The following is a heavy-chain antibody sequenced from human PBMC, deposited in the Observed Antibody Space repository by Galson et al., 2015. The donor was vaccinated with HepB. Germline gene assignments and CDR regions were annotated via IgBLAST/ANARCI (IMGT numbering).Heavy chain of an antibody. J-gene: IGHJ5*02. D-gene: IGHD5-12*01. CDR3: AKRSIVATTAGEYNWFDP. CDR1: GFTFSSYS. Sequence: SLRLSCAASGFTFSSYSMNWVRQAPGKGLEWVSSISSSSSYIYYADSVKGRFTISRDNAKNSLYLQMNSLRAEDTAVYYCAKRSIVATTAGEYNWFDPWGQGTLVTVSS. CDR2: ISSSSSYI. V-gene: IGHV3-21*01.